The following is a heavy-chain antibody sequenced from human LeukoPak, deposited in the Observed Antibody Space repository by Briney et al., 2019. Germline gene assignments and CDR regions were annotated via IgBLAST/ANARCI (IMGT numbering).Heavy chain of an antibody. CDR2: IYHSGST. CDR1: GGSISSGGYY. Sequence: SETLSLTCTVSGGSISSGGYYWSWIRQPPGKGLEWIGYIYHSGSTYYNPSLKSRVTISVDRSKNQFSLKLSSVTAADTAVYYCARDFEASCSSTSCYTHYFDYWGQGTLVTVSS. D-gene: IGHD2-2*02. CDR3: ARDFEASCSSTSCYTHYFDY. J-gene: IGHJ4*02. V-gene: IGHV4-30-2*01.